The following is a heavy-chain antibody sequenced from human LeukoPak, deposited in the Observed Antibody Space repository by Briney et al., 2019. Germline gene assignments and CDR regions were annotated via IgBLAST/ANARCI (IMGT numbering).Heavy chain of an antibody. J-gene: IGHJ6*02. CDR1: GGSISSGGYY. Sequence: SETLSLTCTVSGGSISSGGYYWSWIRQHPGKGLEWIGYIYYSGSTYYNPSLKSRVTISVDTSKNQFSLKLSSVTAADTAVYYCARVRAFGFLEWLSIPRDPFMDVWGQGTTVTVSS. CDR3: ARVRAFGFLEWLSIPRDPFMDV. V-gene: IGHV4-31*03. D-gene: IGHD3-3*01. CDR2: IYYSGST.